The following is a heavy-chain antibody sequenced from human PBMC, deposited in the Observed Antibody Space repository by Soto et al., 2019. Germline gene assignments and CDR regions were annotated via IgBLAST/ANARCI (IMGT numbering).Heavy chain of an antibody. Sequence: AAVKVSCKASGYTFTSYGISWVRQAPGQGLEWMGWISAYNGNTNYAQKLQGRVTMTTDTSTSTAYMELRSLRSDDTAVYYCARTPLYSGSYPFDYWGQGTLVTVSS. CDR2: ISAYNGNT. V-gene: IGHV1-18*04. J-gene: IGHJ4*02. CDR3: ARTPLYSGSYPFDY. D-gene: IGHD1-26*01. CDR1: GYTFTSYG.